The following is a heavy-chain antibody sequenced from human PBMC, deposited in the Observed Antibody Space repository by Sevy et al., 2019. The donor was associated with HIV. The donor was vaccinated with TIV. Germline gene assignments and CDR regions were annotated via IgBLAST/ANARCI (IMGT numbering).Heavy chain of an antibody. V-gene: IGHV3-30*04. Sequence: GGSLRLSCAASGFIFSNFAMHWVRQAPGKGLEWVAVTSYDGSHKYYADSVKGRFTVSRDNSRNILSLEMNSLRRDDTAVHYCARGENNDEFFQYWGQGTLVTVSS. J-gene: IGHJ1*01. CDR3: ARGENNDEFFQY. CDR2: TSYDGSHK. CDR1: GFIFSNFA. D-gene: IGHD1-26*01.